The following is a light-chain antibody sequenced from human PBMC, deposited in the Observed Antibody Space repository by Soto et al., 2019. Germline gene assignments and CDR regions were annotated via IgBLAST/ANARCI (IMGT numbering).Light chain of an antibody. J-gene: IGLJ2*01. CDR1: STNLGAGYD. CDR3: QSYDGSLATSI. V-gene: IGLV1-40*01. CDR2: GNN. Sequence: QSVLTQPPSMSGTPGQRVTISCTGTSTNLGAGYDVHWYQQLPGAAPRLLIFGNNVRPSGVPDRFSGSKSGTSASLAITGLQTQDEAIYHCQSYDGSLATSIFGAGTKLTVL.